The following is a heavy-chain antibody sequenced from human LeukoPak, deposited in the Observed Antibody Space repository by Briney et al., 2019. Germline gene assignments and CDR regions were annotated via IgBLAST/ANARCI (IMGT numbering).Heavy chain of an antibody. D-gene: IGHD3-3*01. CDR3: ARGFGSIIGSEF. J-gene: IGHJ4*02. Sequence: SVKVSCTTSGDTFSSYPISWVRQAPGQGLEWMGGIIPMFGTANYAQKFQGRVTITADESTTTVFMELSSLTSDDTAVYYCARGFGSIIGSEFWGQGTLVTVSS. CDR2: IIPMFGTA. CDR1: GDTFSSYP. V-gene: IGHV1-69*01.